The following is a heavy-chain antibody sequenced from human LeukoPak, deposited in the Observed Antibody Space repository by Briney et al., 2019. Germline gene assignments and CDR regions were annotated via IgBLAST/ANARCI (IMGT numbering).Heavy chain of an antibody. V-gene: IGHV4-59*01. CDR3: ARGGVMFDY. Sequence: SSETLSLTCTVSGGSISSYYWSWIRQPPGKGLEWIGYIYYSGSTNYNPSLKSRVTISVDTSKNQFSLKLSSVTAADTAVYYCARGGVMFDYWGQGTLVTVSS. J-gene: IGHJ4*02. CDR1: GGSISSYY. CDR2: IYYSGST. D-gene: IGHD6-25*01.